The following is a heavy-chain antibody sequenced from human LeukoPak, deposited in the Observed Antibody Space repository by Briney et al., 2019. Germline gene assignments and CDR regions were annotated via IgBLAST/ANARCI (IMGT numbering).Heavy chain of an antibody. CDR2: INHVGST. CDR1: GGSFSGYY. J-gene: IGHJ4*02. Sequence: SETLSLTCAAYGGSFSGYYWSWIRQPPGEGLEWMGEINHVGSTNYNPSLKSRVTISVDTSKNQFSLKLSYVTAADTAVYYCARHSRTYYDILTGPYGGFFDYWGQRTLVTVSS. CDR3: ARHSRTYYDILTGPYGGFFDY. D-gene: IGHD3-9*01. V-gene: IGHV4-34*01.